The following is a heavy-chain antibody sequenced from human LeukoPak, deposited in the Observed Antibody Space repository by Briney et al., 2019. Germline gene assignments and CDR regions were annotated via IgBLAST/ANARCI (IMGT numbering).Heavy chain of an antibody. V-gene: IGHV4-59*01. CDR2: IYYSGST. J-gene: IGHJ5*02. CDR3: ARFTPQGYGWGGYNRFDP. Sequence: SETLSLTCTVSGGSISSYYWSWIRQPPGKGLEWIGYIYYSGSTNYNPSLKSRITISVDTSKNQFSLKLSSVTAADTAVYYCARFTPQGYGWGGYNRFDPWGQGTLVTVSS. CDR1: GGSISSYY. D-gene: IGHD3-16*01.